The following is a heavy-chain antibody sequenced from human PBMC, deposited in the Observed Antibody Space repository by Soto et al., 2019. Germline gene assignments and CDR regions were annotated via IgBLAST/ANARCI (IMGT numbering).Heavy chain of an antibody. Sequence: SETLSLTCAVYGGSFSGYYWSWIRQPPGKGLEWIGEINHSGSTNYNPSLKSRVTISVDTSKNQFSLKLSSVTAADTAVYYCARRSRIVVVPAATYYVDYWGQGTLVTVSS. CDR3: ARRSRIVVVPAATYYVDY. D-gene: IGHD2-2*01. J-gene: IGHJ4*02. V-gene: IGHV4-34*01. CDR1: GGSFSGYY. CDR2: INHSGST.